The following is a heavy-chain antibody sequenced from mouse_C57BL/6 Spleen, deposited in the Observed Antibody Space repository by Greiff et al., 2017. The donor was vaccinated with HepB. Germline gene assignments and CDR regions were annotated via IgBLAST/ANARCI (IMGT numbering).Heavy chain of an antibody. Sequence: DVQLVESGGGLVKPGGSLKLSCAASGFTFSSYAMSWVRQTPEKRLEWVATISDGGSYTYYPDNVKGRFTISRDNAKNNLYLQMGHLKSEDTAMYYCARDRGNWYFDVWGTGTTVTVSS. CDR2: ISDGGSYT. D-gene: IGHD3-1*01. CDR1: GFTFSSYA. CDR3: ARDRGNWYFDV. J-gene: IGHJ1*03. V-gene: IGHV5-4*01.